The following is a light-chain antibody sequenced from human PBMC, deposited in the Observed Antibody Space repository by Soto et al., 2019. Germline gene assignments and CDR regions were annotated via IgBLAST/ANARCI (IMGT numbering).Light chain of an antibody. CDR2: EVS. V-gene: IGLV2-8*01. Sequence: QSVLTQPPSASGSPGQSVTISCTGTSSDVGGYNYVSWYQQHPGKAPKLMVYEVSKRPSGVPDRFSGSKSGNTASLTVSGLQAEDEADYYSSSYAGSNNFVVFGGGTKLTVL. CDR1: SSDVGGYNY. J-gene: IGLJ2*01. CDR3: SSYAGSNNFVV.